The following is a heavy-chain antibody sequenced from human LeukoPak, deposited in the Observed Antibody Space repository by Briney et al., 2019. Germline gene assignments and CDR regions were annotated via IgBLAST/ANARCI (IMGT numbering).Heavy chain of an antibody. CDR2: IWYDGSNK. CDR1: GFTFSSYG. J-gene: IGHJ4*02. CDR3: ARDHRPKIAAAGGDFDY. Sequence: SCKASGFTFSSYGMHWVRQAPGKGLEWVAVIWYDGSNKYYADSVKGRFTISRDNSKNTLYLQMNSLRAEDTAVYYCARDHRPKIAAAGGDFDYWGQGTLVTVSS. D-gene: IGHD6-13*01. V-gene: IGHV3-33*01.